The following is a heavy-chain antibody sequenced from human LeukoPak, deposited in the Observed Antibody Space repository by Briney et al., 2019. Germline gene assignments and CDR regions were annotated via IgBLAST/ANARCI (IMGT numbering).Heavy chain of an antibody. CDR3: ARDRQLGYCSGGSCYSPYYYYYYGMDV. D-gene: IGHD2-15*01. CDR2: ISAYNGNT. J-gene: IGHJ6*02. CDR1: GYTFTSYG. V-gene: IGHV1-18*01. Sequence: ASVTVSCTASGYTFTSYGISWVRQAPGQGLEWMGWISAYNGNTNYAQKLQGRATMTTDTSTSTAYMELRSLRSDDTAVYYCARDRQLGYCSGGSCYSPYYYYYYGMDVWGQGTTVTVSS.